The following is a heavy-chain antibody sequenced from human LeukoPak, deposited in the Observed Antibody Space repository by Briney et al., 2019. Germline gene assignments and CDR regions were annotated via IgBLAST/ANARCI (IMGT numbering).Heavy chain of an antibody. CDR1: GFTFSSYA. CDR2: ISGSGGST. V-gene: IGHV3-23*01. J-gene: IGHJ4*02. Sequence: PGGSLRLSCAASGFTFSSYAMSWVRQAPGKGLEWVSAISGSGGSTYYADSVKGRFTISRDNSKNTLYLQMNSLRAEDTAVYYCAKVKPVSYCGGDCYPAAFDYWGQGTLVTVSS. CDR3: AKVKPVSYCGGDCYPAAFDY. D-gene: IGHD2-21*01.